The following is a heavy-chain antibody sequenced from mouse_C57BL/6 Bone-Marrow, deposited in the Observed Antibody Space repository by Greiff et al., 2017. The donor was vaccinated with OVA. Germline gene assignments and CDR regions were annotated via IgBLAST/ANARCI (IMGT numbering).Heavy chain of an antibody. CDR2: INPGSGGT. Sequence: VQLQQSGAELVRPGTSVKVSCKASGYAFTNYLIEWVKQRPGQGLEWIGVINPGSGGTNYNEKFKGKATLTADKSSSNAYMQLSSLTSEDSAVYFCARYYGSSTGAMDYWGQGTSVTVSS. CDR3: ARYYGSSTGAMDY. J-gene: IGHJ4*01. D-gene: IGHD1-1*01. CDR1: GYAFTNYL. V-gene: IGHV1-54*01.